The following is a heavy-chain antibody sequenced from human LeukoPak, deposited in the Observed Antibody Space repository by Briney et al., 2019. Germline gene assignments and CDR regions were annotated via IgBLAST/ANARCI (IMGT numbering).Heavy chain of an antibody. CDR1: GFTFSSYD. Sequence: PGTSLRLSCAASGFTFSSYDMHWVRQAPGKGLEWVAVISYDGSNKYYADSVKGRFTISRDNSKNTLYLQMNSLRAEDTAVYYCVEGYCTNGVCATSVEFDYWGQGTLVTVSS. V-gene: IGHV3-30*04. CDR3: VEGYCTNGVCATSVEFDY. J-gene: IGHJ4*02. D-gene: IGHD2-8*01. CDR2: ISYDGSNK.